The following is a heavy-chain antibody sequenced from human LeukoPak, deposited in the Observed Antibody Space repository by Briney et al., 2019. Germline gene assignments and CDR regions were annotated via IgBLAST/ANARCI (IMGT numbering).Heavy chain of an antibody. V-gene: IGHV3-30-3*01. CDR2: ISYDGNNK. J-gene: IGHJ5*02. CDR1: GFTFNHFA. D-gene: IGHD6-6*01. Sequence: PGGSLRLSCAASGFTFNHFAMHWVRQAPGKGLEWVAVISYDGNNKYHADSVKGRLTISRDNSKNTLYLQVNSLRGDDTAMYYCARDLETLAARNELIWSNWIDPWGQGTLVTVSS. CDR3: ARDLETLAARNELIWSNWIDP.